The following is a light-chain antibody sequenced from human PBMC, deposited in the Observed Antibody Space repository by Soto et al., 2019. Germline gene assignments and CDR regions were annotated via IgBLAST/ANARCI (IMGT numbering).Light chain of an antibody. CDR3: QQYDNLIT. CDR1: QGIRND. Sequence: DIQMTQSPSSLSASVGDRVTITCRASQGIRNDLGWYQQKPGEAPERLIYAASSLQTGVPSRFSGSGSGTDFTFTISSLQPEDIATYYCQQYDNLITFGQGTRLEIK. CDR2: AAS. V-gene: IGKV1-17*01. J-gene: IGKJ5*01.